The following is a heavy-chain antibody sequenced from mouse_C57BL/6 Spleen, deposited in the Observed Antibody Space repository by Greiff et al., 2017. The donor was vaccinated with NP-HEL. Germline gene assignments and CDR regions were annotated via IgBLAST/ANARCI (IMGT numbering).Heavy chain of an antibody. J-gene: IGHJ4*01. Sequence: EVQLQQSGPVLVKPGPSVKISCKASGFTFTDYYMHWVKQSHGKSLEWIGLVYPYNGGTSYNQQFKGKATLTVDTSSSTAYMELNSLTSEDSAVYYFARSGMTAHATYYAMDYWGQGTSVTVSS. CDR2: VYPYNGGT. V-gene: IGHV1-36*01. D-gene: IGHD3-2*02. CDR1: GFTFTDYY. CDR3: ARSGMTAHATYYAMDY.